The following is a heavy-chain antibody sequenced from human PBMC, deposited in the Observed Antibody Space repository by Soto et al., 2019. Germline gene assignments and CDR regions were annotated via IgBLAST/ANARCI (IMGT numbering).Heavy chain of an antibody. CDR2: ISPSGTT. CDR3: ASSGSKYRFDY. CDR1: GFTVSSNY. D-gene: IGHD1-26*01. Sequence: GGSLRLSCAASGFTVSSNYMNWVRQAPGKGLEWVSLISPSGTTYYADSVKGRFIISRDTSTNTLNFQMNSLRADDTAVYYCASSGSKYRFDYWGQGTLVTVSS. V-gene: IGHV3-66*01. J-gene: IGHJ4*02.